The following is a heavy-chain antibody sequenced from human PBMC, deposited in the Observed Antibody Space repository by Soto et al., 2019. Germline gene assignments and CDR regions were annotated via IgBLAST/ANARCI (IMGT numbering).Heavy chain of an antibody. D-gene: IGHD6-19*01. CDR2: IYYSGST. Sequence: SETLSLTCTVSGGSISSSSYYWGWIRQPPGKGLEWIGSIYYSGSTYYNPSLKSRVTISVDTSKNQFSLKLSSVTAADTAVYYCATTCSSGWYSWYFDYWGQGTLVTVSS. J-gene: IGHJ4*02. CDR1: GGSISSSSYY. CDR3: ATTCSSGWYSWYFDY. V-gene: IGHV4-39*01.